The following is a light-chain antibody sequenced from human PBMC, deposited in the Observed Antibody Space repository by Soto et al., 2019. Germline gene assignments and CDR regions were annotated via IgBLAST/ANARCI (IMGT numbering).Light chain of an antibody. CDR2: DAS. J-gene: IGKJ1*01. CDR1: QSVRSSY. Sequence: EIVLTQSPGTLSLSPGERATLSCRASQSVRSSYLAWYQQKPGQAPRLLIYDASSRATGIPDRFSGSGSGTDFTLTISRLEPEDFAVYYCQQYGSSPRTFGQGTKVDIK. CDR3: QQYGSSPRT. V-gene: IGKV3-20*01.